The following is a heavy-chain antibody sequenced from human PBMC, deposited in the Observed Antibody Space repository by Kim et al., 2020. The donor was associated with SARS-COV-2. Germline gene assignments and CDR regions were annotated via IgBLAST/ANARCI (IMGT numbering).Heavy chain of an antibody. CDR2: IKQDGSEK. CDR1: GFTFSSYW. V-gene: IGHV3-7*03. D-gene: IGHD3-10*01. J-gene: IGHJ4*02. CDR3: ARDRTILWFGEKEV. Sequence: GGSLRLSCAASGFTFSSYWMTWVRQAPGKGLEWVANIKQDGSEKYYVDSVKGRFTISRDNAKNSLYLQMNSLRAEDTAVYYCARDRTILWFGEKEVWGQGTLVTVSS.